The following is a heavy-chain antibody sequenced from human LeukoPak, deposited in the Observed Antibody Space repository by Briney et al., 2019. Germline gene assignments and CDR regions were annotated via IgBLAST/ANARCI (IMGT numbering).Heavy chain of an antibody. CDR3: AKEAYSSGWYGY. CDR2: INPSGGST. D-gene: IGHD6-19*01. CDR1: GYTFTSYY. Sequence: ASVKVSCKASGYTFTSYYMDWVRQAPGQGLEWMGIINPSGGSTYYVDSVKGRFTISRDNSKNTLYLQMNSLRAEDTAVYYCAKEAYSSGWYGYWGQGTLVTVSS. J-gene: IGHJ4*02. V-gene: IGHV1-46*04.